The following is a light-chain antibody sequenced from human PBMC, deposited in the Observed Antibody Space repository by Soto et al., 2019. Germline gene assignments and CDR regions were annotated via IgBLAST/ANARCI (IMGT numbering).Light chain of an antibody. V-gene: IGKV3-11*01. CDR2: DAS. CDR3: PLRSNWPPTWT. CDR1: QSVSSY. Sequence: EIVLTQSPATLSLSPGERATLSCRASQSVSSYLAWYQQKPGQAPRLLIYDASSRATGSPALFSGSGSGTAYTLTIISLEPEDFAGYYCPLRSNWPPTWTFGQGTKVEIK. J-gene: IGKJ1*01.